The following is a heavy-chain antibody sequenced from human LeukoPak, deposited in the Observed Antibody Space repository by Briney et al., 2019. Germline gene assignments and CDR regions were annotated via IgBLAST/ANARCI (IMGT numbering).Heavy chain of an antibody. CDR2: MYYSGRT. J-gene: IGHJ6*02. CDR1: GGSISSYY. V-gene: IGHV4-59*01. D-gene: IGHD1-26*01. CDR3: ARTFSESYYYYGMDV. Sequence: PSETLSLTCTVSGGSISSYYWSWIRQPPGKGLEGIGYMYYSGRTNYNPSLKSRVTISVDTSKNQFSLKLSSVTAADTAVYYCARTFSESYYYYGMDVWGQGTTVTVSS.